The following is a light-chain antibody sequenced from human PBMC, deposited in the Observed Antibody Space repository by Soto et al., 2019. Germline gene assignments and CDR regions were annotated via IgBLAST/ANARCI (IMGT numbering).Light chain of an antibody. CDR2: GAS. CDR1: QSVSSSD. J-gene: IGKJ2*01. V-gene: IGKV3-20*01. Sequence: ENVLTQSPGTLSLSPGERATLSCRASQSVSSSDLAWYQQKPGQAPRLLIYGASSRATGIPDRFSGSGSGTDFTLTISRLEPEDFAVYYCQQYGGSPMYTFGQGTKLEI. CDR3: QQYGGSPMYT.